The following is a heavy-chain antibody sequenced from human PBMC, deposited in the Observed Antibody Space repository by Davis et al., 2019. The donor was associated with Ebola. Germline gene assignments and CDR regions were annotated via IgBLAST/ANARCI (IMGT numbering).Heavy chain of an antibody. D-gene: IGHD1-1*01. CDR1: GLSFSSYN. J-gene: IGHJ4*02. V-gene: IGHV3-30*02. Sequence: PGGSLRLSCAASGLSFSSYNMHWVRQAPGKGLEWVAFIRYNGINKDYADSVKGRCTISRDNSKNTLYLQMGGLRAEETAVYYCATDPGRGFEDWGQGTLVTVSS. CDR3: ATDPGRGFED. CDR2: IRYNGINK.